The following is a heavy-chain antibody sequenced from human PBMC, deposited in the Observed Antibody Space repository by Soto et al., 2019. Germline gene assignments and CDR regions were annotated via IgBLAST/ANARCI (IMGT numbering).Heavy chain of an antibody. J-gene: IGHJ4*02. Sequence: GESLKISCKGSGCSLTSHWIGWVRQMPGKGLEWMGIIYPGDSGTRYSPSFQGQVTISADKSISTAYLQWSSLKASDTAMYYCARLESSGWTYFDYWGQGTLVTVSS. CDR3: ARLESSGWTYFDY. CDR1: GCSLTSHW. D-gene: IGHD6-19*01. V-gene: IGHV5-51*01. CDR2: IYPGDSGT.